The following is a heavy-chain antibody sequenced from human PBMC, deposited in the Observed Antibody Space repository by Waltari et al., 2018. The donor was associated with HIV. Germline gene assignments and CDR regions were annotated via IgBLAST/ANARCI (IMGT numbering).Heavy chain of an antibody. CDR3: AGVVSDAFDI. Sequence: EVQLVESGGGLVQPGGSLRLSCAASGFPFSNYWMSGVREAPGKGLEWVANIKQDGSEKYYVDSVKGRFTISRDNAKNSLYLQMNSLRAEDTAVYYCAGVVSDAFDIWGQGTMVTVSS. D-gene: IGHD2-21*01. CDR1: GFPFSNYW. CDR2: IKQDGSEK. J-gene: IGHJ3*02. V-gene: IGHV3-7*01.